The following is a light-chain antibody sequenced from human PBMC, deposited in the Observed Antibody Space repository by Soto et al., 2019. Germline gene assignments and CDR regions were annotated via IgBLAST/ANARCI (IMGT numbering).Light chain of an antibody. CDR1: RSVRRY. CDR2: GAS. CDR3: QQYGSSPPRT. J-gene: IGKJ1*01. V-gene: IGKV3-20*01. Sequence: EIVLTQSPATLSLSPGERATLSCRASRSVRRYLAWYQQKPGQAPRLLIYGASTRATDVPDRFSGSGSGADFTLSISRLEPEDFAVYYCQQYGSSPPRTFGQGTKV.